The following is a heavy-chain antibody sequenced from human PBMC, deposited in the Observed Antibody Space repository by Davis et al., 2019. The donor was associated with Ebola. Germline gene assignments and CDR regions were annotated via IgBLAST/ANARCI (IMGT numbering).Heavy chain of an antibody. Sequence: GESLKISCAASGFTFSSYAMHWVRQAPGKGLEWVAVISYDGSNKYYADSVKGRFTISRDNSKNTLYLQMNSLRAEDTAVYYCAKVEYSSGWTFDYWGQGTLVTVSS. V-gene: IGHV3-30-3*01. D-gene: IGHD6-19*01. CDR3: AKVEYSSGWTFDY. J-gene: IGHJ4*02. CDR1: GFTFSSYA. CDR2: ISYDGSNK.